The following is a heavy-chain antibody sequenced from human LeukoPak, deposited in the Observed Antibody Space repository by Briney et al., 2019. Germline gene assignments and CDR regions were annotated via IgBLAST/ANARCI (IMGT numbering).Heavy chain of an antibody. CDR1: GFIVSSNY. V-gene: IGHV3-66*04. J-gene: IGHJ4*02. D-gene: IGHD6-19*01. CDR3: ARLGIAVTGTSDY. Sequence: PGGSLRLSCAASGFIVSSNYISWVRQAPGKGLEWVSVIYSGGNTYHADSVMGRFTISRDNSKNTVYLEMHSLRAEDTAVYYCARLGIAVTGTSDYWGQGTLVTVSS. CDR2: IYSGGNT.